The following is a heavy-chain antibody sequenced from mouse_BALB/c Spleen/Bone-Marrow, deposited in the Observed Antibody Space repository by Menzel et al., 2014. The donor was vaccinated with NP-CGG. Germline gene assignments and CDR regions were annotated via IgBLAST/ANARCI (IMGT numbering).Heavy chain of an antibody. Sequence: SGPELVKPGASVKMSCKASGYTFTTYVMHWVKQKPGQGLEWIGYINPYNDDSKYNEKFKGKATLTSDKSSSAAYMELSSLTSEDSAVYYCARDYYGSTSFAYWGQGTLVTVSA. D-gene: IGHD1-1*01. CDR3: ARDYYGSTSFAY. V-gene: IGHV1-14*01. CDR2: INPYNDDS. CDR1: GYTFTTYV. J-gene: IGHJ3*01.